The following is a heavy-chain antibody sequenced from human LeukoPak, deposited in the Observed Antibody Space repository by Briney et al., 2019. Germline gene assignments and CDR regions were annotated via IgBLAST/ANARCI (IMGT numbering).Heavy chain of an antibody. CDR3: AKVGSREMATMYYFDY. CDR1: GFTFSSYA. CDR2: ISGSGGST. Sequence: GGSLRLSCAASGFTFSSYAMSWVRQAPGKGLEWVSAISGSGGSTYYADSVKGRFTISRDNSKNTLYLQMNSLRAEDTAVYYCAKVGSREMATMYYFDYWGQGTLVTVSS. V-gene: IGHV3-23*01. J-gene: IGHJ4*02. D-gene: IGHD5-24*01.